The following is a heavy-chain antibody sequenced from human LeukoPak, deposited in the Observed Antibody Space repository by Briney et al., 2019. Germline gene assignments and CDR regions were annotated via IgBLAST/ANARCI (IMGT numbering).Heavy chain of an antibody. Sequence: SVKVSCKASGYTFTSYDINWVRQAPGQGLEWMGRIIPILGIANYAQKFQGRVTITADKSTSTAYMELSSLRSEDTAVYYCARESGDWFDPWGQGTLVTVSS. CDR2: IIPILGIA. CDR3: ARESGDWFDP. CDR1: GYTFTSYD. D-gene: IGHD4-17*01. V-gene: IGHV1-69*04. J-gene: IGHJ5*02.